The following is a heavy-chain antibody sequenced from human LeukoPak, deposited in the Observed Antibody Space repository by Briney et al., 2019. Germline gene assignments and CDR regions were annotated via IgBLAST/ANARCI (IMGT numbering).Heavy chain of an antibody. J-gene: IGHJ6*02. V-gene: IGHV1-18*01. Sequence: ASVKVSRKASGYTFTSYGISWVRQAPGQGLEWMGWISAYNGNTNYAQKLQGRVTMTTDTSTSTAYMELRSLRSDDTAVYYCARDSRYSDHYGSVYYYYGMDVWGQGTTVTVSS. CDR3: ARDSRYSDHYGSVYYYYGMDV. CDR1: GYTFTSYG. D-gene: IGHD4-17*01. CDR2: ISAYNGNT.